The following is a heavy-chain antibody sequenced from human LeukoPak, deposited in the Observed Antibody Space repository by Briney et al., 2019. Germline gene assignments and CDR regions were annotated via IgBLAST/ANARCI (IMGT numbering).Heavy chain of an antibody. V-gene: IGHV3-33*01. Sequence: GRSLRLSCAASGFTFSNYGMHWVRQAPGKGLEWVAVVWSDGNTKNYADPVKGRFTISRDNSKNTVYMEVNSLRAEDTAVYYCARGHYYTDMLTNYWVRYFDYWGQGTLVTVSS. D-gene: IGHD3-9*01. CDR3: ARGHYYTDMLTNYWVRYFDY. CDR2: VWSDGNTK. CDR1: GFTFSNYG. J-gene: IGHJ4*02.